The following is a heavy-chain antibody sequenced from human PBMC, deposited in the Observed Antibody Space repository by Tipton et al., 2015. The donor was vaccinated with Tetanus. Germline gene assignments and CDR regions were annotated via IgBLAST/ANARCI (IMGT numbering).Heavy chain of an antibody. CDR3: ARYVATCTIGY. D-gene: IGHD2-2*01. CDR2: IKPDGSGK. V-gene: IGHV3-7*01. CDR1: GFTFSNYW. J-gene: IGHJ4*02. Sequence: SLRLSCAASGFTFSNYWMSWVRQVPGKGLEWVGNIKPDGSGKYYVDSVKGRSTISRDNAKNSLYLQMNGLRPEDTAVYYCARYVATCTIGYWGQGSLVTVPS.